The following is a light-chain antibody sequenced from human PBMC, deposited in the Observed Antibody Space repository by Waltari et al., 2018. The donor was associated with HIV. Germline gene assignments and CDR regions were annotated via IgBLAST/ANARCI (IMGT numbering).Light chain of an antibody. V-gene: IGLV2-14*01. Sequence: QSALTQPASVSGSPGQSITISCTGTRSDVGGYNYVSWYQQHPGKAPRPMIYDVSTRPSGVSNRFSGSKSGNTASLTISGLQAEDEADYYCSSYTSSSTRVVFGGGTKLTVL. CDR3: SSYTSSSTRVV. J-gene: IGLJ2*01. CDR1: RSDVGGYNY. CDR2: DVS.